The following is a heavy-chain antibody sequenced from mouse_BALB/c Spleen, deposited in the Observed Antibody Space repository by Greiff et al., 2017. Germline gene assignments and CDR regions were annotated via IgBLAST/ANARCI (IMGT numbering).Heavy chain of an antibody. CDR1: GYTFTDYE. CDR2: IDPETGGT. J-gene: IGHJ2*01. D-gene: IGHD2-10*01. V-gene: IGHV1-15*01. Sequence: QVQLQQSGAELVRPGASVTLSCKASGYTFTDYEMHWVKQTPVHGLEWIGAIDPETGGTAYNQKFKGKATLTADKSSSTAYMELRSLTSEDSAVYYCTSLSYSLFDYWGQGTTLTVSS. CDR3: TSLSYSLFDY.